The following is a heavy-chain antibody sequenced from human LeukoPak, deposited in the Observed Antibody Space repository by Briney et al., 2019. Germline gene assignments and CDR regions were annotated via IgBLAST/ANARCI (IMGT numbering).Heavy chain of an antibody. CDR3: TTLPVSAKMGDY. Sequence: GGSLRLSCAVSGFTFSNAWMSWVRQAPGKGLEWVGRIRSKTDGGTTDYAAPVKGRFTISRDDSKNTLYLQMNTRKTEDTAVYYCTTLPVSAKMGDYWGQGTLVTVSS. CDR2: IRSKTDGGTT. CDR1: GFTFSNAW. J-gene: IGHJ4*02. D-gene: IGHD5/OR15-5a*01. V-gene: IGHV3-15*01.